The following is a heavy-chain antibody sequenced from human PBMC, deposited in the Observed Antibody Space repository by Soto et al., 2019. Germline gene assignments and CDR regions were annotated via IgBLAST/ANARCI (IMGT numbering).Heavy chain of an antibody. Sequence: SVKVSCKASGGSFSNFGISWGRQAPVQGLEWMGGIVPVFGRPNYAQRFRGRLTITADESTSTGYMELISLRSDDTAVYYCVREGSGYNFWGQGTQVTVSS. CDR3: VREGSGYNF. CDR2: IVPVFGRP. D-gene: IGHD5-12*01. CDR1: GGSFSNFG. V-gene: IGHV1-69*01. J-gene: IGHJ4*02.